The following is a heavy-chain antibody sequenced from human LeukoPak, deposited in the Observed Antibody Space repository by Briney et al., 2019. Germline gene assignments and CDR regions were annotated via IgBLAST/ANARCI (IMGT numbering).Heavy chain of an antibody. CDR1: GFSFSFHA. CDR2: IVSDGST. D-gene: IGHD3-10*02. Sequence: GGSLRLSCAASGFSFSFHAMSWVRHAPGKWLQWVSGIVSDGSTHYAESVKGRFVISRDNSKSTVYLQTNSLRGEDTAQYYWGKDLHYYVDMDVWGQVTAVTVSS. J-gene: IGHJ6*02. V-gene: IGHV3-23*01. CDR3: GKDLHYYVDMDV.